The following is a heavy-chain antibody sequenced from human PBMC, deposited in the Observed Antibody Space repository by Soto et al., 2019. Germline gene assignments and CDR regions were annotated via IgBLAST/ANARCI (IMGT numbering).Heavy chain of an antibody. J-gene: IGHJ4*02. D-gene: IGHD3-10*01. CDR3: ARDDGSGPDY. Sequence: QVHLVESGGGVFQPGRSLRLSCAASGFTFSNYGMHWVRQAPGKGLEWVSYVWYDGTNSHYAGSVRGRFTISRDNSKNMLFLEMTHLTAEDTAVYYCARDDGSGPDYWGQGTLVTVSS. V-gene: IGHV3-33*01. CDR2: VWYDGTNS. CDR1: GFTFSNYG.